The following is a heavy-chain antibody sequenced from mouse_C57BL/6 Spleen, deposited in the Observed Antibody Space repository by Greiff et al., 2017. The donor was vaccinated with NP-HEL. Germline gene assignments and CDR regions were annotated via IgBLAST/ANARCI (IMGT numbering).Heavy chain of an antibody. V-gene: IGHV3-6*01. Sequence: DVHLVESGPGLVKPSQSLSLTCSVTGYSITSGYYWNWIRQFPGNKLEWMGHISYAGSNNYNPSLKNRISITRDTSKNQFFLKLNAVTTEDTATCYCARWGELGRYFDVWGTGTTVTVSS. CDR3: ARWGELGRYFDV. D-gene: IGHD4-1*01. CDR1: GYSITSGYY. CDR2: ISYAGSN. J-gene: IGHJ1*03.